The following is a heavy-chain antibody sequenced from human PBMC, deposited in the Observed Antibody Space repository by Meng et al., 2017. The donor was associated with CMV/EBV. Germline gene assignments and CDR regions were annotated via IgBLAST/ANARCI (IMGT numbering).Heavy chain of an antibody. V-gene: IGHV2-5*02. CDR2: IYWDDDK. Sequence: QITLKESGPTLVKPTQTLTLTCTFSGLSLSTSGVGVGWIRQPPGKALEWLALIYWDDDKRYSPSLKSRLTITKDTSKNQVVLTMTNMDPVDTATYYCAHRGRIAAAGTDWFDPWGQGTLVTVSS. D-gene: IGHD6-13*01. CDR3: AHRGRIAAAGTDWFDP. J-gene: IGHJ5*02. CDR1: GLSLSTSGVG.